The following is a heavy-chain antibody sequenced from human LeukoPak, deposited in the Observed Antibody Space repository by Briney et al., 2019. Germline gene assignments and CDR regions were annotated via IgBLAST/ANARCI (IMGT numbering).Heavy chain of an antibody. V-gene: IGHV1-18*03. D-gene: IGHD3-22*01. CDR3: ARGDYFDRGTYYPLDF. Sequence: ASVKVSCKASGYTFTNFGISWVRQAPGQGLEWMGWISAYNGNTNFAQKFQGRVTMTTDTPTSTAYMELRSLRSDDMAVYYCARGDYFDRGTYYPLDFWGQGTLVTVSS. CDR2: ISAYNGNT. CDR1: GYTFTNFG. J-gene: IGHJ4*02.